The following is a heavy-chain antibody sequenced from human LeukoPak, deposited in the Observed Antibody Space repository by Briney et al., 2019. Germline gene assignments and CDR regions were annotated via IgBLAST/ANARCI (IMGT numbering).Heavy chain of an antibody. CDR1: GFNFHVFD. CDR2: VIASGSYT. V-gene: IGHV3-23*01. CDR3: AKQLGYCSDGSCYFPY. D-gene: IGHD2-15*01. Sequence: GGSLRLSCAASGFNFHVFDMTWVRQAPGKGLEWLSTVIASGSYTYYAASVKGRFTISRDNSKNTLHLQMDSLRVEDTAVYYCAKQLGYCSDGSCYFPYWGQGTLVTVSS. J-gene: IGHJ4*02.